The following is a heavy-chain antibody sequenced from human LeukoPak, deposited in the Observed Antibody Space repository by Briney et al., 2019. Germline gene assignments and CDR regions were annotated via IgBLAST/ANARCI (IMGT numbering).Heavy chain of an antibody. D-gene: IGHD3-3*01. J-gene: IGHJ6*03. CDR1: GGSISSGGYY. CDR2: IYHSGST. CDR3: ASITIFGVVTDEADV. V-gene: IGHV4-30-2*01. Sequence: PSETLSLTCTVSGGSISSGGYYWSWIRQPPGKGLEWIGYIYHSGSTYYNPSLKSRVTISVDRSKNQFSLKLSSVTAADTAVYYCASITIFGVVTDEADVWGKGTTVTVSS.